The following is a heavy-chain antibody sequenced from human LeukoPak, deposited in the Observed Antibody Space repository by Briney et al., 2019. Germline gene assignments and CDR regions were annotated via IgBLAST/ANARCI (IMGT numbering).Heavy chain of an antibody. Sequence: SETLSLTCTVSGGSISSSSYYWGWIRQPPGKGLEWIGSIYYGGSTYYNPSLKSRVTISVDTSKNQFSLKLSSVTAADTAVYYCARRNEDLIAAAGSDAFDIWGQGTMVTVSS. V-gene: IGHV4-39*01. CDR2: IYYGGST. J-gene: IGHJ3*02. CDR3: ARRNEDLIAAAGSDAFDI. CDR1: GGSISSSSYY. D-gene: IGHD6-13*01.